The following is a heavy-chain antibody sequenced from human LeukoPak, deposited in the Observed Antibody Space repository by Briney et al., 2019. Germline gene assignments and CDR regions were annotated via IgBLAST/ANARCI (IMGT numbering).Heavy chain of an antibody. V-gene: IGHV5-51*01. CDR1: GYSFTSYW. D-gene: IGHD1-26*01. CDR2: IYPGDSDT. Sequence: GESLKISCKGPGYSFTSYWIGWVRQMPGKGLECMGLIYPGDSDTTYSPSFQGQVTISADKSINTAYLQWSSLEASDTAIYYCARRFTGSYSFDYWGQGTLVTVSS. CDR3: ARRFTGSYSFDY. J-gene: IGHJ4*02.